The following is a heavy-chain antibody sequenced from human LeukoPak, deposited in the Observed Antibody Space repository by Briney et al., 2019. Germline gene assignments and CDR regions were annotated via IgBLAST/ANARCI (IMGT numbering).Heavy chain of an antibody. CDR2: IYYSGST. V-gene: IGHV4-39*07. CDR3: ARVGRITIFGVAYYYYYMDV. Sequence: SETLSLTCTVSGGSISSSSYYWGWIRQPPGKGLEWIGSIYYSGSTYYNPSLKSRVTISVDTSKNQFSLKLSSVTAADTAVYYCARVGRITIFGVAYYYYYMDVWGKGTTVTVSS. CDR1: GGSISSSSYY. J-gene: IGHJ6*03. D-gene: IGHD3-3*01.